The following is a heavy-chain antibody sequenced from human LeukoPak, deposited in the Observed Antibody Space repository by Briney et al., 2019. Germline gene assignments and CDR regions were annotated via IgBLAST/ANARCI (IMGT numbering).Heavy chain of an antibody. CDR2: IYSGGST. Sequence: GGSLRLSCAASGFTVSSNYMSWVRQAPGKGLEWVSVIYSGGSTYYADSVKGRFTISRDNSKNTLYLQMNSLRAEDTAVYYCARGIASSSGWDYYYYYYYGMDVWGQGTTVTVSS. J-gene: IGHJ6*02. CDR1: GFTVSSNY. D-gene: IGHD6-19*01. V-gene: IGHV3-53*01. CDR3: ARGIASSSGWDYYYYYYYGMDV.